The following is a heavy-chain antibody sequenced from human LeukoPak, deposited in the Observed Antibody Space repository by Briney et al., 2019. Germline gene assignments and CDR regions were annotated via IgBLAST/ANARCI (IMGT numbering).Heavy chain of an antibody. CDR2: INPNSGGT. Sequence: ASVKVSCKASGYTFTGYYMHWVRQAPGQGLEWMGWINPNSGGTNYAQKFQGRVAMTRDTSISTAYMELSRLRSDDTAVYYCARDQGGAVAGPVQHWGQGTLVTVSS. V-gene: IGHV1-2*02. CDR1: GYTFTGYY. J-gene: IGHJ1*01. D-gene: IGHD6-19*01. CDR3: ARDQGGAVAGPVQH.